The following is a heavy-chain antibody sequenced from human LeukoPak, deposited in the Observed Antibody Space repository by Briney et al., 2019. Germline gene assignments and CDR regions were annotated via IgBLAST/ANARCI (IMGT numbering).Heavy chain of an antibody. J-gene: IGHJ3*02. CDR2: IYYSGST. CDR3: ARVVVVPAAIQGAAFDI. CDR1: GGSISSYY. D-gene: IGHD2-2*01. Sequence: SETLSLTCTVSGGSISSYYWSWIRQPPGKGLEWIGYIYYSGSTNYNPSLKSRVTISVDTSKNQFSLELSSVTAADTAVYYCARVVVVPAAIQGAAFDIWGQGTMVTVSS. V-gene: IGHV4-59*01.